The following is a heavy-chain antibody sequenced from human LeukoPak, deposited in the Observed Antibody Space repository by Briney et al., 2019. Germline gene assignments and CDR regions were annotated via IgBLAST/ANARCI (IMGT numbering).Heavy chain of an antibody. CDR3: ASNYYDSSGYYNT. D-gene: IGHD3-22*01. V-gene: IGHV3-30*04. J-gene: IGHJ5*02. Sequence: GGSLRLSCAASGFTFSLYTMHWVRQAPGKGLEWVAVISYDGSNKYYADSVKGRFTISRDNSKNTLYLQMNSLRAEDTAVYYCASNYYDSSGYYNTWGQGTLVTVSS. CDR2: ISYDGSNK. CDR1: GFTFSLYT.